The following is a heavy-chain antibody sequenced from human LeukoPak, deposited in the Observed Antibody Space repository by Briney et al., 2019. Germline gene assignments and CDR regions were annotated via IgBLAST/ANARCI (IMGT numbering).Heavy chain of an antibody. Sequence: SETLSLTCTVSGGSMNSYYWSWIRQPPGKGLEWIGYIYYSGTTYYNPSLKSRVTISVDTSKNQFSLNLSPVTAADTAVYYCARRGYCGPTTCWGFDPWGQGTLVTVSS. CDR1: GGSMNSYY. J-gene: IGHJ5*02. CDR3: ARRGYCGPTTCWGFDP. CDR2: IYYSGTT. D-gene: IGHD2-2*01. V-gene: IGHV4-59*01.